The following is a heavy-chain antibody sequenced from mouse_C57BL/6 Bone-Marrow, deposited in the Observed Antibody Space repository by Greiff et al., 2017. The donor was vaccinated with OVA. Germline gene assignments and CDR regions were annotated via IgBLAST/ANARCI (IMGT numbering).Heavy chain of an antibody. D-gene: IGHD2-10*01. V-gene: IGHV5-6*02. CDR2: ISSGGSYT. J-gene: IGHJ4*01. Sequence: DVMLVESGGDLVKPGGSLKLSCAASGFTFSSYGMSWVRQTPDKRLEWVATISSGGSYTYYPDSVKGRFTISRDNAKNTLYLQMSSLKSEDTAMYYCARLAPYYEAMDYWGQGTSVTVSS. CDR1: GFTFSSYG. CDR3: ARLAPYYEAMDY.